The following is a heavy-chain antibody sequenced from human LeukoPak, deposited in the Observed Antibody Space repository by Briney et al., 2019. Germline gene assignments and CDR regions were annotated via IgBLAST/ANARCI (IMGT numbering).Heavy chain of an antibody. CDR1: GFTVITND. V-gene: IGHV3-53*01. CDR3: ARGVEALAANPTAC. D-gene: IGHD6-19*01. CDR2: LYSDGNT. Sequence: GGSLRLSCAASGFTVITNDMTWVRQAPGKGLEWVSVLYSDGNTKYADSVQGRFTISRDNSTNTLYLEMNSLSPDDTAVYYCARGVEALAANPTACWGQGTLVTVSS. J-gene: IGHJ4*02.